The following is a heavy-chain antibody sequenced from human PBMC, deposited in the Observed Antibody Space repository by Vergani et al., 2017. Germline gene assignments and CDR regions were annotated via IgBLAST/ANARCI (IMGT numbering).Heavy chain of an antibody. CDR3: ARDSSNYDSWSGALDY. V-gene: IGHV3-30*01. CDR1: GFTFSSYA. D-gene: IGHD3-3*01. CDR2: ISYDGSNK. J-gene: IGHJ4*02. Sequence: QVQLVESGGGVVQPGRSLRLSCAASGFTFSSYAMHWVRQAPGKGLEWVAVISYDGSNKYYADSVKGRFTISRDNSKNTLYLQMNSLRAEDTAVYYCARDSSNYDSWSGALDYWGQGTLVTVSS.